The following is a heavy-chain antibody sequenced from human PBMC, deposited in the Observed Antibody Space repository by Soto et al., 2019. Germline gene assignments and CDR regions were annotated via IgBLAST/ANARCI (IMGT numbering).Heavy chain of an antibody. D-gene: IGHD4-4*01. CDR1: GFTFSSYS. V-gene: IGHV3-21*01. Sequence: GGSMRLSCAASGFTFSSYSMNWVRQAPGKGLEWVSSISSSSSYIYSADSVKGRFTISRDNAKNSLYLQMNSLRAEDTAVYYCAREDYSNFDYWGQGTLVTVSS. CDR2: ISSSSSYI. CDR3: AREDYSNFDY. J-gene: IGHJ4*02.